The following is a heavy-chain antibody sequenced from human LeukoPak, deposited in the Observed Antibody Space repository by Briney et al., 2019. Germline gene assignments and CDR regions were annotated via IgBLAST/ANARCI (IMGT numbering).Heavy chain of an antibody. Sequence: GASVKVSCKASGYTFTDYYMHWVRQAPGQGLEWMGWINPNSGGTEYAQKFQGRVTLTRDTSLSTAYMELTRLRSDDTAVYYCATPSSGYYYVPPSCWGQGTLVTVSS. V-gene: IGHV1-2*02. CDR3: ATPSSGYYYVPPSC. CDR2: INPNSGGT. D-gene: IGHD3-22*01. CDR1: GYTFTDYY. J-gene: IGHJ4*02.